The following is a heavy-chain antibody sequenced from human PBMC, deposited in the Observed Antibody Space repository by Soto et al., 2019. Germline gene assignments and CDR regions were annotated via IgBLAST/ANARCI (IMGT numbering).Heavy chain of an antibody. CDR3: AKDRFSNASSGWFDP. Sequence: EAPVKAACKVSGEKFPARWMPWVRQAPGKGLEWMGGFDPEDGETIYAQKFLGRVTMTEDTSTDTAYMELSSLTSEDTAVYYCAKDRFSNASSGWFDPWCQGTRVTVSS. CDR1: GEKFPARW. V-gene: IGHV1-24*01. CDR2: FDPEDGET. D-gene: IGHD3-10*01. J-gene: IGHJ5*02.